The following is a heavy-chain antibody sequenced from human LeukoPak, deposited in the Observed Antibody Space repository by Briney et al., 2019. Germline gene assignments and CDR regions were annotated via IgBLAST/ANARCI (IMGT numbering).Heavy chain of an antibody. Sequence: SETLSLTCTVSGGSISSSNYYWGWIRQPPGKGLEWIGSIYYGGSTYYNPSLKSRITISVDMSKNQFSLKLSSVTAADTAVYYCARERSGSEIFARSFDIWGQGTMVTVSS. J-gene: IGHJ3*02. CDR1: GGSISSSNYY. CDR2: IYYGGST. CDR3: ARERSGSEIFARSFDI. D-gene: IGHD3-3*01. V-gene: IGHV4-39*07.